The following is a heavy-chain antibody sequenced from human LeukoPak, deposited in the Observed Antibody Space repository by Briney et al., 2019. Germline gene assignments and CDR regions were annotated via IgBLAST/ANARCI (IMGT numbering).Heavy chain of an antibody. CDR3: ARQDGSGSDY. V-gene: IGHV4-34*01. J-gene: IGHJ4*02. CDR1: GGSFSGYY. Sequence: SETLSLTCAVYGGSFSGYYWSWIRQPPGKGLEWIGEINHSGSTNYNPSLKSRVTISVDTSKNQFSLKLSSVTAADTGVYYCARQDGSGSDYWGQGTLVTVSS. CDR2: INHSGST. D-gene: IGHD3-22*01.